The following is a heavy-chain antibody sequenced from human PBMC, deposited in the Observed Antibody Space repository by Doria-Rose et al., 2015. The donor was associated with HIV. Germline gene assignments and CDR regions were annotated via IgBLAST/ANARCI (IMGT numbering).Heavy chain of an antibody. CDR2: IFSDDER. CDR1: GVSLSSLGMG. Sequence: QITLKESGPVLVKPTETLTLTCTVSGVSLSSLGMGVSWIRQPPGKALELLANIFSDDERSYKTSLKSRLTISRGTSKSQVVLTMTDMDPVDTATYYCARIKSSRWYHKYYFDFWGQGTLVIVSA. D-gene: IGHD6-13*01. V-gene: IGHV2-26*01. J-gene: IGHJ4*02. CDR3: ARIKSSRWYHKYYFDF.